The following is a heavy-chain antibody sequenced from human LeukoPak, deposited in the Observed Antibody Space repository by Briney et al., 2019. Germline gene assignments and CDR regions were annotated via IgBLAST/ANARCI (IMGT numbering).Heavy chain of an antibody. V-gene: IGHV1-69*05. CDR3: ARDLDGVSGYGALGY. Sequence: GSSVKVSFKASGGTFSSYAISWVRQAPGQGLEWMGGIIPIFGTANYAQKFQGRVTITTDESTSTAYMELSSLRSEDTAVYYCARDLDGVSGYGALGYWGQGTLVTVSS. CDR2: IIPIFGTA. J-gene: IGHJ4*02. D-gene: IGHD3-22*01. CDR1: GGTFSSYA.